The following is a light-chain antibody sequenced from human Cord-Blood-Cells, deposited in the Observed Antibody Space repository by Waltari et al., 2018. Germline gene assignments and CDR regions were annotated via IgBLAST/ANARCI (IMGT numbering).Light chain of an antibody. Sequence: IQMTQSPYSLSASVGDRVTITCRESQSSSSYLNWYKQKPGKAPKLLIYDASSLQSGVPSRFSVSVSWIDFTLTISSLQPEDFATYYCQQSYSTPYTFGQVTKLEIK. CDR2: DAS. CDR1: QSSSSY. J-gene: IGKJ2*01. CDR3: QQSYSTPYT. V-gene: IGKV1-39*01.